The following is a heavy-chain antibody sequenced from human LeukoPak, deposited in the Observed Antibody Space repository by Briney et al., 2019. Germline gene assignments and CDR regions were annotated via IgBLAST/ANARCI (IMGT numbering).Heavy chain of an antibody. CDR2: ISGGGGST. CDR1: GLTFSSYA. D-gene: IGHD6-19*01. J-gene: IGHJ4*02. Sequence: GGSLRLSCAASGLTFSSYAMSWVRQAPGKGLEWVSAISGGGGSTYYADSVKGRFTISRDNSKNTLYLQMNSLRAEDTAVYYCAKPMIAVAVHFDYWGQGTLVTVSS. V-gene: IGHV3-23*01. CDR3: AKPMIAVAVHFDY.